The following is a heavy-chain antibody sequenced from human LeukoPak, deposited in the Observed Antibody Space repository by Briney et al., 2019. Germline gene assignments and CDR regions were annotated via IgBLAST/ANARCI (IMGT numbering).Heavy chain of an antibody. Sequence: PSETLSLTCTVSGGSISCSSYYWGWIRQPPGEGLEWIGSIYYSGSTYYNPSLKSRVTISVDTSKNQFSLKLSSVTAADTAVYYCASRGYCSSTSCYLPYGMDVWGQGTTVTVSS. CDR1: GGSISCSSYY. V-gene: IGHV4-39*01. J-gene: IGHJ6*02. CDR3: ASRGYCSSTSCYLPYGMDV. CDR2: IYYSGST. D-gene: IGHD2-2*01.